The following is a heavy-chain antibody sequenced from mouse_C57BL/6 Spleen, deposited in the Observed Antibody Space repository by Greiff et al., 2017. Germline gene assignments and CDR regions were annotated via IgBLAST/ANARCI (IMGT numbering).Heavy chain of an antibody. V-gene: IGHV3-6*01. Sequence: EVQLQESGPGLVKPSQSLSLTCSVTGYSITSGYYWNWLRQFPGNKLEWMGYISYDGSNNYNPSLKNRISITRDTSKNQFFLKLNSVTTEDTATYYCARAFNSLAGFAYWGQGTLVTVSA. J-gene: IGHJ3*01. CDR1: GYSITSGYY. CDR2: ISYDGSN. D-gene: IGHD2-10*02. CDR3: ARAFNSLAGFAY.